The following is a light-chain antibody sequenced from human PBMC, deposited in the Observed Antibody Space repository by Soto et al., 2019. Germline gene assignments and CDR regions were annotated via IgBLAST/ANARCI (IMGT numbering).Light chain of an antibody. J-gene: IGKJ3*01. CDR3: QQYNNWPFT. V-gene: IGKV3-15*01. CDR2: GAS. Sequence: EIVMTQSPATLSVPPGERATLSCRASPSVSSNLAWYQQKPGQAPRLLIYGASTRATGIPARFSGSGSGTEFTLTISSLQSEDFAVYYCQQYNNWPFTFGPGTKVDIK. CDR1: PSVSSN.